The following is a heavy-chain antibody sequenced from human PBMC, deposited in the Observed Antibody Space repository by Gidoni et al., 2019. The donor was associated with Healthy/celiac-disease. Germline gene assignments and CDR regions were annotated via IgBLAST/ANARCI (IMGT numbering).Heavy chain of an antibody. J-gene: IGHJ5*02. CDR1: GFTLSNAW. V-gene: IGHV3-15*07. CDR2: IKSKTDGGTT. Sequence: EVKLVEYGGGLVQPGGFPRLSCAAAGFTLSNAWMNWVRLAPGKGRVWGGRIKSKTDGGTTDYAAPVTGRFTISRDDSKNTLYLQMNSLKTEDTAVYYCTTDHSSGWYMEGWFDPWGQGTLVTVSS. D-gene: IGHD6-19*01. CDR3: TTDHSSGWYMEGWFDP.